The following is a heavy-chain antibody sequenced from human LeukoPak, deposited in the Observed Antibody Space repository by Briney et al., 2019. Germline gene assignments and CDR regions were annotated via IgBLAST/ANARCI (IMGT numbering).Heavy chain of an antibody. CDR1: GYIFTSYG. CDR3: ARALPLGATKDY. J-gene: IGHJ4*02. V-gene: IGHV1-18*01. CDR2: ISAYNGNT. D-gene: IGHD1-26*01. Sequence: ASVKVSCKASGYIFTSYGISWVRQAPGQGLEWMGWISAYNGNTNYAQKLQGRVTMTTDTSTTTAYMELRSLRSDDTAVYYCARALPLGATKDYWGQGTLVTVSS.